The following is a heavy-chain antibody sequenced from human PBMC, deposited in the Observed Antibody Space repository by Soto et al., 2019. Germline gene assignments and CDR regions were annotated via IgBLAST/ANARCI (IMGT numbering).Heavy chain of an antibody. D-gene: IGHD5-18*01. CDR2: MNPNSGNT. CDR1: GYTFTSYD. J-gene: IGHJ6*02. Sequence: ASVKVSCKASGYTFTSYDINWVRQATGQGLEWMGWMNPNSGNTGYAQKFQGRVTMTRNTSISTAYTELSSLRSEDTAVYYCARKGYSYGYYYYYGMDVWGQGTTVTVSS. CDR3: ARKGYSYGYYYYYGMDV. V-gene: IGHV1-8*01.